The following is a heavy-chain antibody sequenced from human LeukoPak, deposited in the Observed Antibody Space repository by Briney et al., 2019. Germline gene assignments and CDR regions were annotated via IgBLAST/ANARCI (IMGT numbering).Heavy chain of an antibody. Sequence: GGSLRLSCAASGFTFSSYAMHWVRQAPGKGLEWAAVISYDGSNKYYADSVKGRFTISRDNSKNTLYLQMNSLRAEDTAVYYCAVVVAATPWPFDYWGQGTLVTVSS. CDR2: ISYDGSNK. CDR1: GFTFSSYA. J-gene: IGHJ4*02. V-gene: IGHV3-30-3*01. CDR3: AVVVAATPWPFDY. D-gene: IGHD2-15*01.